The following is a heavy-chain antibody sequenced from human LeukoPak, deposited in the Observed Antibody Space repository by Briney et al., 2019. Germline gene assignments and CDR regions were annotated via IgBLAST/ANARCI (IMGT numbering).Heavy chain of an antibody. CDR3: ARDRRIGSSGYYYFDY. V-gene: IGHV4-4*02. CDR1: GGSISSSNW. D-gene: IGHD3-22*01. J-gene: IGHJ4*02. CDR2: SYHSGST. Sequence: AETLSLTCAVSGGSISSSNWWSWVRQPPGKGLEWIGESYHSGSTNYNPSLKSRVTISVDKSKNQFSLKLSSVTAADTAVYYCARDRRIGSSGYYYFDYWGQGTLVTVSS.